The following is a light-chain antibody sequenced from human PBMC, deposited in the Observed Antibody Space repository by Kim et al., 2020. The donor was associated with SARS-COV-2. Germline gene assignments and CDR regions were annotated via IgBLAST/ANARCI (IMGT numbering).Light chain of an antibody. J-gene: IGKJ4*02. CDR3: KQYGRSPLA. V-gene: IGKV3-15*01. CDR1: QSVSSN. Sequence: EIVMTQSPATLSVSPGERATLSCRASQSVSSNLAWYQQKPGQAPRLLIYGASTRATGITSRFSGSGSGTEFTLTISSLQSEDFEVYYCKQYGRSPLACGGGTKVDIK. CDR2: GAS.